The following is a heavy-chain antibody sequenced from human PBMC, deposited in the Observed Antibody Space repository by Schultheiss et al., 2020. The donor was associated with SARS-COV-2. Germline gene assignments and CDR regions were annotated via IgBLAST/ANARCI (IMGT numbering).Heavy chain of an antibody. V-gene: IGHV4-39*07. Sequence: SETLSLTCTVSGGSISSSSYYWGWIRQPPGKGLEWIGSIYYSGSTNYNPSLKSRVTISVDTSKNQFSLKLSSVTAADTAVYYCARTQLDYYFDYWGQGTLVTVSS. CDR2: IYYSGST. D-gene: IGHD6-6*01. CDR1: GGSISSSSYY. CDR3: ARTQLDYYFDY. J-gene: IGHJ4*02.